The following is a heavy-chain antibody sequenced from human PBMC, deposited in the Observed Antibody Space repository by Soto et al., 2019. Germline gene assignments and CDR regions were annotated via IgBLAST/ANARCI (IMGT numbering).Heavy chain of an antibody. J-gene: IGHJ6*02. Sequence: QVQLQQSGPGLVKPSETLSLTCTVSSGPSSSHNWGWIRQSPGRGLEWIGDVYNTGGTSYNPSLKSRVTISADTSANPISLTLSSVTAADTAIYYCVRQGIGNLHGLVDVWGQGTTVSVSS. V-gene: IGHV4-59*08. D-gene: IGHD1-1*01. CDR3: VRQGIGNLHGLVDV. CDR2: VYNTGGT. CDR1: SGPSSSHN.